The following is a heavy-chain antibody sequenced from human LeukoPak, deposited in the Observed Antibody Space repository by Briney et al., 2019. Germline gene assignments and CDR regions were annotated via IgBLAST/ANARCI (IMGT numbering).Heavy chain of an antibody. CDR2: IYHSGST. V-gene: IGHV4-38-2*01. CDR1: GYSITSGYY. J-gene: IGHJ6*03. Sequence: SETLSLTCAVSGYSITSGYYWGWIRQPPGKGLEWIGTIYHSGSTYYNPSLKSRVIVSVYTSKNQFSLKLSSVTAADTAVYYCVRSPYYYYHMDVWGKGTSVTVSS. CDR3: VRSPYYYYHMDV.